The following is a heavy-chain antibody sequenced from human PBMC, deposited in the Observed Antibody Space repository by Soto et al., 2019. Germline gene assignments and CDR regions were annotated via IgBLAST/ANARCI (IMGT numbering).Heavy chain of an antibody. J-gene: IGHJ5*02. V-gene: IGHV3-23*01. CDR3: AKDPIYNWNPNWFDL. CDR2: ISGSGGST. CDR1: GFTFSDCA. Sequence: AGSLRHSCAASGFTFSDCAMSWVRQAPGKGLEWIPVISGSGGSTYYADSVKGRFTISRDNSKNTLDLQMNSLRAEDTAVYYCAKDPIYNWNPNWFDLWGQGTLVTVSS. D-gene: IGHD1-20*01.